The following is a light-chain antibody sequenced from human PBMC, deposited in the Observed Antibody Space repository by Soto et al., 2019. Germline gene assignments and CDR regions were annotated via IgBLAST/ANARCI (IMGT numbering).Light chain of an antibody. Sequence: VVMTQTPATLSVSPGERATLSCRASLSVTTNLAWYQQKPGQAPRLLMYGASRRATGVPARFSGSGSGTEFTLTISSLQSEDFAVYYCQHYNNWPPWTFGQGTKVEIK. V-gene: IGKV3-15*01. CDR2: GAS. CDR3: QHYNNWPPWT. J-gene: IGKJ1*01. CDR1: LSVTTN.